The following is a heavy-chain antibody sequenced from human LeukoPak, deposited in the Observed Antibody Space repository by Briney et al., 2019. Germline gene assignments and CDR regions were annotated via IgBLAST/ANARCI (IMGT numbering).Heavy chain of an antibody. Sequence: SQTLSLTCAISGDSVSSNSAAWNWIRQSPSRGLEWVGRTYYRSKWYNDYAVSVKSRITINPNTSKNHFSLQLNSVTPEDTAVYYCARDWGNPVVFDYWGQGTLVTVSS. D-gene: IGHD2-15*01. CDR3: ARDWGNPVVFDY. J-gene: IGHJ4*02. CDR1: GDSVSSNSAA. CDR2: TYYRSKWYN. V-gene: IGHV6-1*01.